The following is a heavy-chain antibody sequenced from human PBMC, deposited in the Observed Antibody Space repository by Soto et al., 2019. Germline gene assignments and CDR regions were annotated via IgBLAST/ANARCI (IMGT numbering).Heavy chain of an antibody. CDR2: ISGSGGST. CDR3: ARRSSGWYFEY. Sequence: EVQLLESGGGLVQPGGSLRLSCAASGFTFSSYAMSWVRQAPGKGLEWVSAISGSGGSTYYADSGKGRFTISRDDPKNTPYLQMKSLRAEDTAVYYCARRSSGWYFEYWGQGPRVTVSS. D-gene: IGHD6-19*01. J-gene: IGHJ4*02. V-gene: IGHV3-23*01. CDR1: GFTFSSYA.